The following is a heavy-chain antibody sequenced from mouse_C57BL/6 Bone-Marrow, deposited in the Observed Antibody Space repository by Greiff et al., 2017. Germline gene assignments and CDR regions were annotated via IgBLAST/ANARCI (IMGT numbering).Heavy chain of an antibody. CDR2: INPGSGGT. V-gene: IGHV1-54*01. CDR3: ARDPLDLFDD. Sequence: QVQLQQSGAELVRPGTSVKVSCKASGYAFTNYLIEWVKQRPGQGLEWIGVINPGSGGTNYNEKFKGKATLTADKSSSTAYMQLSSLTSEDSAVYFCARDPLDLFDDWGQGTTLTVSS. J-gene: IGHJ2*01. CDR1: GYAFTNYL.